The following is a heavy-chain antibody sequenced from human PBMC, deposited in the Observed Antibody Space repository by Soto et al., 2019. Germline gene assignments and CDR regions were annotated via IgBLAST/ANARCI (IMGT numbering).Heavy chain of an antibody. Sequence: QVQLVQSGAEVKKPGASVKVSCKASGYTFTSYGISWVRQAPGQGLEWMGWISAYNGNTNYAQKLQGRVTMTTDTSTSTVYMGLRSLRSDDTAVYYCAGGGGDYDILTGYIDYWGQGTLVTVSS. V-gene: IGHV1-18*01. J-gene: IGHJ4*02. CDR2: ISAYNGNT. CDR1: GYTFTSYG. D-gene: IGHD3-9*01. CDR3: AGGGGDYDILTGYIDY.